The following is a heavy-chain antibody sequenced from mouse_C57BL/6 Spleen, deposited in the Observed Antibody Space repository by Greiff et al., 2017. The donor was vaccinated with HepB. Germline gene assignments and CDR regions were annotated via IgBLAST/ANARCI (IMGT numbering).Heavy chain of an antibody. CDR1: GFTFTDYY. D-gene: IGHD2-3*01. V-gene: IGHV7-3*01. CDR3: ARSYDGYYGFAY. Sequence: EVHLVESGGGLVQPGGSLSLSCAASGFTFTDYYMSWVRQPPGKALEWLGFIRNKANGYTTEYSASVKGRFTISRDNSQSILYLQMNALRAEDSATYYCARSYDGYYGFAYWGQGTLVTVSA. J-gene: IGHJ3*01. CDR2: IRNKANGYTT.